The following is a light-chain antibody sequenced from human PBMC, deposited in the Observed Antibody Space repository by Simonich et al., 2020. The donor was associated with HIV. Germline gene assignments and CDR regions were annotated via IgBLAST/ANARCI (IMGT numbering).Light chain of an antibody. V-gene: IGKV3-20*01. J-gene: IGKJ3*01. CDR2: GAS. Sequence: EIVLTQSPGTLSLSPGERATLSCRAGQSVTDNYLAWSQQKPGPAPRLLIYGASSRATGIPDRFSGSGSGTDFTLTISRLAPEDFAVYFCQQYGSSPFTFGPGTKVDI. CDR1: QSVTDNY. CDR3: QQYGSSPFT.